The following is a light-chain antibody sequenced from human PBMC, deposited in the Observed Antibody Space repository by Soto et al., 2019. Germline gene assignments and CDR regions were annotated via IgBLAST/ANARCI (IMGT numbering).Light chain of an antibody. J-gene: IGLJ1*01. Sequence: QSALTQLAFVSGSPGQSVTISCTGTSSDVGGYNYVSWYQQHPGKAPKLMIYDVSNRPSGVSNRFSGSKSGNTASLTISGLQAEDEADYYCSSYTSSSTLVFGTGTKLTVL. CDR3: SSYTSSSTLV. CDR2: DVS. V-gene: IGLV2-14*01. CDR1: SSDVGGYNY.